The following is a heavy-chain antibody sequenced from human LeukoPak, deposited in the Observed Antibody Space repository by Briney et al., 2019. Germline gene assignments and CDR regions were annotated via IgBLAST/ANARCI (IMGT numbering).Heavy chain of an antibody. J-gene: IGHJ6*03. CDR1: GFTFNKSW. CDR2: IKEDGSDK. V-gene: IGHV3-7*01. CDR3: ARFLEWYYYYMDV. D-gene: IGHD3-3*01. Sequence: GGSLRLSCAASGFTFNKSWMTWVRQAPGKGLEWVANIKEDGSDKYYVDSVKGRFTISRDNAKNSLYLQMNSLRAEDTAVYYCARFLEWYYYYMDVWGKGTTVTVSS.